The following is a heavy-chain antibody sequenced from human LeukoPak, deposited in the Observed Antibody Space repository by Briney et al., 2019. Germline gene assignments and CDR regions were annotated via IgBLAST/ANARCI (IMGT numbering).Heavy chain of an antibody. CDR1: GGSISSDY. Sequence: SETLSLTCTVSGGSISSDYWTWIRQPPGKGLEWIGYIYNSGSTNYNPSLKSRVTISLDTSKNQFSLKLSSVTAADTAVYYCARSRMTFDYWGQGTLVTVSS. D-gene: IGHD1-14*01. CDR3: ARSRMTFDY. CDR2: IYNSGST. V-gene: IGHV4-59*01. J-gene: IGHJ4*02.